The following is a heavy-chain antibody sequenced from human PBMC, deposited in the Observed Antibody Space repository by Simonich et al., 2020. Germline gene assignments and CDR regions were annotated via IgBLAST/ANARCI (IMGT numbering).Heavy chain of an antibody. CDR2: IYYSGST. J-gene: IGHJ3*02. Sequence: QLQLQESGPGLVKPSETLSLTCTVSGGSISSSSYYWGWIRQPPGKGLEWIGSIYYSGSTYHTPSLKSRVTISVDTSKNQFSLKLSSVTAADTAVYYCARHAGFAFDIWGQGTMVTVSS. V-gene: IGHV4-39*01. CDR1: GGSISSSSYY. D-gene: IGHD6-13*01. CDR3: ARHAGFAFDI.